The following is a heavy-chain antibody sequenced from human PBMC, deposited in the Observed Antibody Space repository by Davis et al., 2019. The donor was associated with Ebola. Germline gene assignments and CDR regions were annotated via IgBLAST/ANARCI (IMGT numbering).Heavy chain of an antibody. CDR3: ARGPTILGTYYYYGMDV. CDR2: INHSGST. J-gene: IGHJ6*02. Sequence: MPGGSLRLSCAVYGGSFSGYYWSWIRQPPGKGLEWIGEINHSGSTNYNPSLKSRVTISVDTSKNQFSLKPSSVTAADTAVYYCARGPTILGTYYYYGMDVWGQGTTVTVSS. D-gene: IGHD3-3*01. V-gene: IGHV4-34*01. CDR1: GGSFSGYY.